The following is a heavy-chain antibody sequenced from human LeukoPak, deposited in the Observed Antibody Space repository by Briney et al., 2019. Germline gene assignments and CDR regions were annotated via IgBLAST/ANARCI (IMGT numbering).Heavy chain of an antibody. D-gene: IGHD5-18*01. CDR3: ARGTAILPFDY. V-gene: IGHV4-34*01. J-gene: IGHJ4*02. CDR2: INHSGST. CDR1: GGSFSGYY. Sequence: SETLSLTCAVYGGSFSGYYWSWIRQPSGKGLEWIGEINHSGSTNYNPSLKSRVTISVDTSKNQFSLKLSSVTAADTAVYYCARGTAILPFDYWGQGTLVTVSS.